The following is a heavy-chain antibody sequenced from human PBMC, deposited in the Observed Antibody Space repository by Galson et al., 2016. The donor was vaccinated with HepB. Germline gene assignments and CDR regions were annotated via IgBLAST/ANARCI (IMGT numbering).Heavy chain of an antibody. D-gene: IGHD2-21*01. CDR2: IKSKVSGGTA. Sequence: SLSLSCAASGFNFINAWMSWFRQAPGKGPEWVGRIKSKVSGGTAEYAAPVKGRFTISRDDSKNTLYLQMDSLNTEDTAVYYCTTGSVMGVLTGEEDYWGRGTLVTVSS. CDR1: GFNFINAW. J-gene: IGHJ4*02. V-gene: IGHV3-15*01. CDR3: TTGSVMGVLTGEEDY.